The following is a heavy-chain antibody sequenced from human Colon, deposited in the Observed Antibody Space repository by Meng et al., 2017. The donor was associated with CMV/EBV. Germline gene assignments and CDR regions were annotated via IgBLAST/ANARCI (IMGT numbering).Heavy chain of an antibody. J-gene: IGHJ6*02. CDR2: INWDGSNT. D-gene: IGHD6-25*01. V-gene: IGHV3-43*01. CDR3: AKDNSGFGLDV. Sequence: GSLKISCAASGFIFDDYTIHWVRQAPGKGLEWVSLINWDGSNTHYADSVKGRFTISRDNANNSLSLQMNSLRTEDTAVYYCAKDNSGFGLDVWGQGTTVTVSS. CDR1: GFIFDDYT.